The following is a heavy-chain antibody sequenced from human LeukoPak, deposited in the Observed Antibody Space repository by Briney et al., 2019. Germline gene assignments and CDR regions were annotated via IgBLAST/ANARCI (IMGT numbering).Heavy chain of an antibody. CDR3: ARVWFGELSGWFDP. V-gene: IGHV1-18*04. CDR2: ISAYNGNT. J-gene: IGHJ5*02. CDR1: GYTFIGYY. Sequence: ASVKVSCKASGYTFIGYYFHWVRQAPGQGLEWMGWISAYNGNTNYAQKLQGRVTMTTDTSTSTAYMELRSLRSDDTAVYYCARVWFGELSGWFDPWGQGTLVTVSS. D-gene: IGHD3-10*01.